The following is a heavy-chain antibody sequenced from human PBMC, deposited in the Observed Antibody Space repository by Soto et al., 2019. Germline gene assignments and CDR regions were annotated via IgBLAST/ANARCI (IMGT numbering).Heavy chain of an antibody. CDR2: IYYSGST. Sequence: QVQLQESGPGLVKPSETLSLTCTVSGGSISSYYWSWIRQPPGKGLEWIGYIYYSGSTNYNPSLKTPVTISVDTSTNPFSLKLSSVTAADTAVYYCARWIQLPNSSGWYGSDWGQGTLVTVSS. CDR1: GGSISSYY. J-gene: IGHJ4*02. D-gene: IGHD6-19*01. V-gene: IGHV4-59*08. CDR3: ARWIQLPNSSGWYGSD.